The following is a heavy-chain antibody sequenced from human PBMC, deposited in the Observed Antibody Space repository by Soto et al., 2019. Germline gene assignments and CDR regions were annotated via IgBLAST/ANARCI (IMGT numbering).Heavy chain of an antibody. CDR1: GFTFDDYA. V-gene: IGHV3-9*01. J-gene: IGHJ4*02. CDR2: ISWNSGSI. D-gene: IGHD3-9*01. Sequence: GGSLRLSCAASGFTFDDYAMHWVRQAPGKGLEWVSGISWNSGSIGYADSVKGRFTISRDNAKNSLYLQMNSLRAEDTALYYCAKDGFNYDILTGYFDYWGQGTLVTVSS. CDR3: AKDGFNYDILTGYFDY.